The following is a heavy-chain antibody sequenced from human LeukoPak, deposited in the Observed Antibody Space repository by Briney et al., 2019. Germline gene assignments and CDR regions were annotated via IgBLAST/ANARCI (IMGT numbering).Heavy chain of an antibody. V-gene: IGHV4-59*01. CDR2: IYHSGGT. CDR1: GGSITSYY. Sequence: PSETLSLTCTVSGGSITSYYWSWIRQPPGKGLEWIGYIYHSGGTNYNPSLKSRVTISVDTSKNQFSLKLSSVTAADTAVYYCARDYDSSGYYGNWGQGTLVTVSS. CDR3: ARDYDSSGYYGN. J-gene: IGHJ4*02. D-gene: IGHD3-22*01.